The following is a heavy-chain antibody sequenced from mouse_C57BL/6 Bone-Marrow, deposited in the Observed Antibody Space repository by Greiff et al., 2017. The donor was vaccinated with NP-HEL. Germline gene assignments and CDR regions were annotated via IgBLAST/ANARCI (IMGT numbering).Heavy chain of an antibody. Sequence: VQLQQPGAELVMPGASVKLSCKASGYTFTSYWMHWVKQRPGQGLEWIGEIDPSDSYTNYNQKFKGKSTLTVDKSSSTAYMQLSSLTSEDSAVYYCARIYYRGAMDYWGQGTSVTVSP. D-gene: IGHD2-14*01. V-gene: IGHV1-69*01. J-gene: IGHJ4*01. CDR1: GYTFTSYW. CDR2: IDPSDSYT. CDR3: ARIYYRGAMDY.